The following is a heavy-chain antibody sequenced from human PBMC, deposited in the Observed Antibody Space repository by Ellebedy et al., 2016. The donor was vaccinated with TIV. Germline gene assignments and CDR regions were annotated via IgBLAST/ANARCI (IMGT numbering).Heavy chain of an antibody. D-gene: IGHD1-26*01. Sequence: SETLSLXCAVYSGSFSGYFWTWIRQSPGKGLEWIGEVTHRGGTNYNPSLQSRVIISLDTSKGQFSLQLSSVTAADAAVYYCARGIPQAWELLATWGQGTLVTVSS. V-gene: IGHV4-34*01. CDR3: ARGIPQAWELLAT. CDR2: VTHRGGT. CDR1: SGSFSGYF. J-gene: IGHJ5*02.